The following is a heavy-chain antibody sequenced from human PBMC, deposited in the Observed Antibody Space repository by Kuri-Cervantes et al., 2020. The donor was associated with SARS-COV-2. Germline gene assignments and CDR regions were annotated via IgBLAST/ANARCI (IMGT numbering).Heavy chain of an antibody. CDR1: GFTFSSYS. CDR2: ISSSSSYI. D-gene: IGHD2-2*01. CDR3: ARDSCSSTSCYHYYMDV. V-gene: IGHV3-21*01. Sequence: GGSLRLSCAASGFTFSSYSMNWVRQAPGKGLEWVSSISSSSSYIYYADPVKGRFTISRDNAKNSLYLQMNSLRAEDTAVYYCARDSCSSTSCYHYYMDVWGKGTTVTVSS. J-gene: IGHJ6*03.